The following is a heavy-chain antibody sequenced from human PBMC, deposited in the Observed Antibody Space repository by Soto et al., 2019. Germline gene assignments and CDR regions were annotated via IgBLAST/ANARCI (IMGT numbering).Heavy chain of an antibody. D-gene: IGHD2-21*02. V-gene: IGHV3-11*06. CDR2: ISSSSSYT. CDR1: GFTFSDYY. J-gene: IGHJ3*02. CDR3: ASPRAFCGGDYYSPSDAFDI. Sequence: GGSLRLSCAASGFTFSDYYMSWIRQAPGKGLEWVSYISSSSSYTNYADSVKGRFTISRDNAKNSLYLQMNSLRAEDTAVYYCASPRAFCGGDYYSPSDAFDIWGQGTMVTVSS.